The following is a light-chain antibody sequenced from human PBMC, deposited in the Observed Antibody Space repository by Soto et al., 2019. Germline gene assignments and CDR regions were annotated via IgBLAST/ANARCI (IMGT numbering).Light chain of an antibody. CDR1: QSVSSSY. V-gene: IGKV3-20*01. Sequence: EIVLTQSPGTLSLSPGERATLSCRASQSVSSSYLAWYQQKPGQAPRLLIYDASSRATGIPDRFSGSGSGTDFTLTISRLEPEDSGIYHCHQHGGSPETFGQGTKVDIK. CDR2: DAS. J-gene: IGKJ1*01. CDR3: HQHGGSPET.